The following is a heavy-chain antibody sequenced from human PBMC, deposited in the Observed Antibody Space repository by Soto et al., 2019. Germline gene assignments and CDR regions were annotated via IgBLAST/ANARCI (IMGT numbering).Heavy chain of an antibody. V-gene: IGHV3-30*18. CDR3: AKDHGGTVTAPWVSDYYYYDMDV. J-gene: IGHJ6*02. D-gene: IGHD4-17*01. CDR2: ISYDGSNK. CDR1: GFTFMSYG. Sequence: QVQLVESGGGVVQPGRSLRLSCAASGFTFMSYGMHWVRRAPGKGLEWVAVISYDGSNKYCAESLKGRFTISRDNSKKTLYLQMNSLRAEDTAVYYCAKDHGGTVTAPWVSDYYYYDMDVWGQGTTVIVSS.